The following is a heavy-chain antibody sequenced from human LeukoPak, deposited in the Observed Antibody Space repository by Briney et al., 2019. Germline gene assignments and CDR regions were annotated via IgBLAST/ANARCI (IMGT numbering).Heavy chain of an antibody. Sequence: GGSQRLSCAASGFTFSRYTMNWVRQAPGKGLEWVSYISSSSSSYIYYADSVKGRFTISRDNAKNSVYLQMNSLRAEDTAVYYCAIDSLESSGFYPTDYWGQGTLVTVSS. CDR2: ISSSSSSYI. CDR3: AIDSLESSGFYPTDY. J-gene: IGHJ4*02. V-gene: IGHV3-21*01. CDR1: GFTFSRYT. D-gene: IGHD3-22*01.